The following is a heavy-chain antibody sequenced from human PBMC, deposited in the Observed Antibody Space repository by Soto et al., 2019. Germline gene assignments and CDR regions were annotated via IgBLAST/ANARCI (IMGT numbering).Heavy chain of an antibody. D-gene: IGHD3-9*01. CDR2: IYYSGST. J-gene: IGHJ5*02. CDR3: ARTGSTYAILTGGDWFDP. V-gene: IGHV4-30-4*01. Sequence: QVQLQESGPGLVKPSQTLSLTCTVSGGSISSGDYYWSWIRQPPGKGLEWIGYIYYSGSTYYNPSLQSRVTLSVDTSKNQFSLKLSSVPAADTAVYYCARTGSTYAILTGGDWFDPWGQGTLVTVSS. CDR1: GGSISSGDYY.